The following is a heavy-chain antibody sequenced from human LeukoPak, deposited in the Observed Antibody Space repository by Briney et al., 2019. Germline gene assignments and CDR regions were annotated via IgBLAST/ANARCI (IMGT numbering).Heavy chain of an antibody. V-gene: IGHV3-21*01. Sequence: PGGSLRLSCAASGFTFSTRTMNWVCQAPGKGLEWLSSIGSSSRDTYYADSVKGRFTISRDNAEYSLFLQMNSLNAEDSAVYYCVGGDRREDWGHGTLVTVSS. J-gene: IGHJ4*01. CDR1: GFTFSTRT. CDR2: IGSSSRDT. CDR3: VGGDRRED.